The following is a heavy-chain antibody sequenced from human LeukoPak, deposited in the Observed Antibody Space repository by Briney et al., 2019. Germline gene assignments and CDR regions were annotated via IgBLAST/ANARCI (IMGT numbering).Heavy chain of an antibody. J-gene: IGHJ6*03. V-gene: IGHV3-30*02. Sequence: PGGSLRLSCAASGFTFSSYSMNRVRQAPGKGLEWVAFIRYDGSNKYYADSVKGRFTISRDNSKNTLYLQMNSLRAEDTAVYYCAKDSSRHDYMDVWGKGTTVTVSS. D-gene: IGHD6-13*01. CDR3: AKDSSRHDYMDV. CDR2: IRYDGSNK. CDR1: GFTFSSYS.